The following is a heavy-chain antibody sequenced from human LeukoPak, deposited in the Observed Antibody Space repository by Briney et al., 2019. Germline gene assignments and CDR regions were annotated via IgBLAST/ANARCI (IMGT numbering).Heavy chain of an antibody. V-gene: IGHV3-7*03. D-gene: IGHD6-19*01. J-gene: IGHJ4*02. CDR1: GFTFSTYW. CDR3: AKDLGSSGWYIDY. Sequence: GGSLRLSCAASGFTFSTYWMNWVRQAPGKGLEWVANIKQDGSEKYYVDSVKGRFTISRDNSKNTLYLQMNSLRAEDTAVYYCAKDLGSSGWYIDYWGQGTLVTVSS. CDR2: IKQDGSEK.